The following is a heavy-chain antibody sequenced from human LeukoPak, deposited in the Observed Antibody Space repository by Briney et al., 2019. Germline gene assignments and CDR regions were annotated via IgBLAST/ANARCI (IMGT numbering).Heavy chain of an antibody. CDR1: GYTFTSYG. CDR3: ARLQRITMVRGVIDNWFDP. V-gene: IGHV1-18*01. D-gene: IGHD3-10*01. CDR2: ISAYNGNT. Sequence: ASVKVSCKASGYTFTSYGISWVRQAAGQGLEWMGWISAYNGNTNYAQKLQGRVTMTTDTSTSTAYMELRSLRSDDTAVYYCARLQRITMVRGVIDNWFDPWGQGTLVTVSS. J-gene: IGHJ5*02.